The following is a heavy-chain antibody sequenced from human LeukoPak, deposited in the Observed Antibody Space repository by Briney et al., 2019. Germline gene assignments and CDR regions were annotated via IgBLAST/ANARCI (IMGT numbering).Heavy chain of an antibody. J-gene: IGHJ6*03. D-gene: IGHD2/OR15-2a*01. CDR1: GFTFDDYA. CDR2: ISWNSGNI. Sequence: GGSLRLSCAGSGFTFDDYAMHWVRQTPGKGLEWVSGISWNSGNIAYADFVGGRFTISRDNAKNSLSLQMNSLSDEDTAVYYCAKDAYGGATFFYYMGVWGKGTTVTVSS. V-gene: IGHV3-9*01. CDR3: AKDAYGGATFFYYMGV.